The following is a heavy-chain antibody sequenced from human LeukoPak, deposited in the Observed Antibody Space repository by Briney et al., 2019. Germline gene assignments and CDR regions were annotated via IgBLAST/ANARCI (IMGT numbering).Heavy chain of an antibody. Sequence: SETLSLTCAVYGGSFSGYYWSWIRQPPGKGLEWIGEINHSGSTNYNPSLKSRVTISVDTSKNQFSLKLSSVTAADTAVYYCARGLSQGGDYRNPPKNDYWGQGTLVTVSS. CDR2: INHSGST. D-gene: IGHD4-17*01. J-gene: IGHJ4*02. V-gene: IGHV4-34*01. CDR1: GGSFSGYY. CDR3: ARGLSQGGDYRNPPKNDY.